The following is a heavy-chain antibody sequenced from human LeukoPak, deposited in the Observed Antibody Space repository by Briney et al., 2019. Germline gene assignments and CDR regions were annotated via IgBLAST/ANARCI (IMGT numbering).Heavy chain of an antibody. Sequence: GASVKLSCKASGNTFIGNYIHWVRQARGQGLEWMGWINPNSGGANYAQRFQGRVTMTRDTSVTTAFLDLDRLTSDDTAVYYCVTRSYTSGWPTWGQGTLVTVSS. CDR2: INPNSGGA. J-gene: IGHJ5*02. V-gene: IGHV1-2*02. CDR3: VTRSYTSGWPT. CDR1: GNTFIGNY. D-gene: IGHD6-19*01.